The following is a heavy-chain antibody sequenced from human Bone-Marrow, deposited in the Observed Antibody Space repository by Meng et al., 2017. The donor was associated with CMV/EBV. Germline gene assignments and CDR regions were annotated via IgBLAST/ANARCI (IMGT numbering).Heavy chain of an antibody. J-gene: IGHJ3*02. CDR3: ARVGSGSQAGFIFHAFAI. V-gene: IGHV1-69*02. CDR2: IIPILGIA. D-gene: IGHD1-26*01. CDR1: GGTFSSYT. Sequence: SVKVSCKASGGTFSSYTISWVRQAPGQGLEWMGRIIPILGIANYAQKFQGRVTITADKSTSTAYMELSSLRSEDTAVYYCARVGSGSQAGFIFHAFAIWGQGTRVTV.